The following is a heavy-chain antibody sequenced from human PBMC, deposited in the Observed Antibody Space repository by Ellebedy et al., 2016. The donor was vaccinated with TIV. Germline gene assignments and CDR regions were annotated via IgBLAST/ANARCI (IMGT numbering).Heavy chain of an antibody. V-gene: IGHV3-74*01. CDR1: GFTFSSYW. CDR3: ARRDETVGVLDY. Sequence: PGGSLRLSCAASGFTFSSYWMHRVRQAPGKGLVWVSRINSDGSVTLYADSVKGRFTISRDNAKSTLYLQMNSLRDEDTAEYYCARRDETVGVLDYWGQGTLVTVSS. D-gene: IGHD2-15*01. CDR2: INSDGSVT. J-gene: IGHJ4*02.